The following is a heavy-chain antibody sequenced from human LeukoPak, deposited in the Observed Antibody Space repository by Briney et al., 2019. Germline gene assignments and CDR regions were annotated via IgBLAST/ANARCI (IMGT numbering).Heavy chain of an antibody. CDR3: ARVTYYDSLYYFDY. CDR2: INWNGGST. J-gene: IGHJ4*02. Sequence: PGGSLRLSCAASGFTFDDYGLSGVRQAPGKGLEWVSGINWNGGSTGYADSVKGRFTISRDNAKNSLYLQMNSLRAEDTALYYCARVTYYDSLYYFDYWGQGTLVTVSS. CDR1: GFTFDDYG. D-gene: IGHD5-12*01. V-gene: IGHV3-20*04.